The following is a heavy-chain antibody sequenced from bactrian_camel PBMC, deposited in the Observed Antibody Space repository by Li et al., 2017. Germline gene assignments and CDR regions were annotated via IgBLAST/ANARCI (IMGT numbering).Heavy chain of an antibody. CDR1: GYTASLEC. D-gene: IGHD2*01. J-gene: IGHJ4*01. V-gene: IGHV3S53*01. CDR2: IDSDGEA. Sequence: HVQLVESGGGSVEVGGSLRLSCVISGYTASLECMGWFRQVSGKEREGVALIDSDGEATYADSVKGRFTITQDSAKNTLTLQMNSLKPEDTAEYVCAADGPRSLARCAAIITYTPRYMGQGTQVTVS.